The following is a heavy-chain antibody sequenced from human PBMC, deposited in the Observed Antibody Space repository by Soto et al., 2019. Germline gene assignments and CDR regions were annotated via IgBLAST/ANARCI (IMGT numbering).Heavy chain of an antibody. Sequence: PGESLKISCKGSGYGFTSYWIGWVRQMPGKGLEWTGIIYPGDSDTRYSPSFQGQVTISADKSISTAYLQWSSLKASDTAMYYCARPHSSNYYDSSGYYYPPGYWGQGTLVTVYS. CDR2: IYPGDSDT. D-gene: IGHD3-22*01. CDR1: GYGFTSYW. CDR3: ARPHSSNYYDSSGYYYPPGY. V-gene: IGHV5-51*01. J-gene: IGHJ4*02.